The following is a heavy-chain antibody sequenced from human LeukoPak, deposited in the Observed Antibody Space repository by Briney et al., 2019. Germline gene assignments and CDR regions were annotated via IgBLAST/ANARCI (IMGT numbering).Heavy chain of an antibody. CDR2: ISAYNGNT. V-gene: IGHV1-18*01. J-gene: IGHJ4*02. CDR1: GYTFTSYG. Sequence: GASVKVSCKASGYTFTSYGISWVRQAPGQGLEWMGWISAYNGNTNYAQKLQGRVTMTTDTSTSTAYMEPRSLRSDDTAVYYCARSRGIVGATPFDYWGQGTLVTVSS. CDR3: ARSRGIVGATPFDY. D-gene: IGHD1-26*01.